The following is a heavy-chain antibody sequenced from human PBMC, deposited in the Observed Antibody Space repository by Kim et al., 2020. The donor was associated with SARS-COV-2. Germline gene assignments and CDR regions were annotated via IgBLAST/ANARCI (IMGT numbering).Heavy chain of an antibody. V-gene: IGHV4-59*01. D-gene: IGHD2-2*01. CDR3: ASLVVVPAAVDY. Sequence: NYTPSLYSRVTISVDTSKNQFSLKLSSVTAADTAVYYCASLVVVPAAVDYWGQGTLVTVSS. J-gene: IGHJ4*02.